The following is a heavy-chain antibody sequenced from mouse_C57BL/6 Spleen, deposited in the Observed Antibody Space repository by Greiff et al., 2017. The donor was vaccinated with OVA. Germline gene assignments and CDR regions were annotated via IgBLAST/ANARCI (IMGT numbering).Heavy chain of an antibody. CDR2: ISDGGSYT. J-gene: IGHJ4*01. CDR1: GFTFSSYA. V-gene: IGHV5-4*01. Sequence: EVKLMESGGGLVKPGGSLKLSCAASGFTFSSYAMSWVRQTPEKRLEWVATISDGGSYTYYPDNVKGRFTISRDKAKNNLYLQMSHLKSEDTAMYYCARERYYYAMDYWGQGTSVTVSS. CDR3: ARERYYYAMDY.